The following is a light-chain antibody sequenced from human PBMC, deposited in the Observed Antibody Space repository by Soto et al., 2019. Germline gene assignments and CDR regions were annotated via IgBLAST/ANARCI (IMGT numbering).Light chain of an antibody. CDR2: GAS. CDR1: QSVSSSY. Sequence: IVMTQSPATLSMSPGERATLSCRASQSVSSSYLAWYQQKPGQAPRLLIYGASSRATGIPDRLSGSGSGTDFTLTISRLEPEDLAVYSCEQYGSSWRTFGQGTKVDMK. CDR3: EQYGSSWRT. V-gene: IGKV3-20*01. J-gene: IGKJ1*01.